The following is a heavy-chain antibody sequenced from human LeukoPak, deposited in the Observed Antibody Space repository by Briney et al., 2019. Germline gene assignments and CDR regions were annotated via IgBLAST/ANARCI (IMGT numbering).Heavy chain of an antibody. CDR2: MNPNSGNT. J-gene: IGHJ4*02. Sequence: GASVKVSCKASGYTFTSDDINWGRQATGPGLEYMGWMNPNSGNTGYAQKFQGRVTMTRNTSISTAYMELSSLRSEDTAVYYCARHSSSGFDYWGQGTLVSVSS. D-gene: IGHD6-6*01. V-gene: IGHV1-8*01. CDR1: GYTFTSDD. CDR3: ARHSSSGFDY.